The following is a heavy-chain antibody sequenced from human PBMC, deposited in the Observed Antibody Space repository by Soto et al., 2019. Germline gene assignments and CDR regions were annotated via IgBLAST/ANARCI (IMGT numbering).Heavy chain of an antibody. CDR2: ISYSGST. J-gene: IGHJ6*02. Sequence: PSETLSLTCSVSGGSISSSFWSWIRQPPGKELEWIGYISYSGSTTYNPSLKGRITLSVDTSKNQFSLRVASVTTADTAVYYCARGHRAMEYYYYYGMDVWGQGTTVTVSS. CDR3: ARGHRAMEYYYYYGMDV. CDR1: GGSISSSF. D-gene: IGHD5-18*01. V-gene: IGHV4-59*01.